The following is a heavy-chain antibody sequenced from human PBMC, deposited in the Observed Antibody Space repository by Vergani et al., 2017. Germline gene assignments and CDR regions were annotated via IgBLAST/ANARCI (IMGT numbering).Heavy chain of an antibody. Sequence: QVQLQQWGAGLLKPSETLSLTCAVYGGSFSGYYWSWIRQPPGKGLEWIGEINHSGSTNYNPSLQSLVTISVDTSKNQFSLKLSSVTAADTAVYYCARGRVRSGSYEYYFDYWGQGTLVTVSS. J-gene: IGHJ4*02. CDR1: GGSFSGYY. D-gene: IGHD1-26*01. V-gene: IGHV4-34*01. CDR2: INHSGST. CDR3: ARGRVRSGSYEYYFDY.